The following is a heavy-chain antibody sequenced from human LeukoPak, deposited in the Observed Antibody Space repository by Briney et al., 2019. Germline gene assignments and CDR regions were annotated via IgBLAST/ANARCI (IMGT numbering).Heavy chain of an antibody. CDR1: GFTFSDYA. J-gene: IGHJ4*02. V-gene: IGHV3-23*05. D-gene: IGHD4-11*01. CDR2: FKTKYSQV. CDR3: ARSVPDYTRFDY. Sequence: GGSLRLSCVTSGFTFSDYAMNWVRQAPGKGLEWVSTFKTKYSQVYYAESVRGRFTISTDNSEKTVYLQMNSLRVDDTALYYCARSVPDYTRFDYWGQGALVTVPS.